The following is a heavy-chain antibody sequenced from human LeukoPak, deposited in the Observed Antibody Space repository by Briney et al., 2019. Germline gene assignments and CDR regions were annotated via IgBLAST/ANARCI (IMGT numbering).Heavy chain of an antibody. D-gene: IGHD2-15*01. V-gene: IGHV3-20*04. J-gene: IGHJ4*02. CDR1: GFTFGDYG. CDR3: ASGYNSVGGYYFDY. Sequence: PGGSLRLSCAACGFTFGDYGMSWVRQAPGTGLEWVSGIKWNGGSTGYADSVRGRFTISRDNAKNSLYLQMNSLRAEDTALYYCASGYNSVGGYYFDYWGQGTLVTVSS. CDR2: IKWNGGST.